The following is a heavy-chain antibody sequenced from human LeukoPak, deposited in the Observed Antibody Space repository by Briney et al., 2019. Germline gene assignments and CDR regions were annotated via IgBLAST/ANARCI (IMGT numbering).Heavy chain of an antibody. CDR3: ASFRTGYSYYFDY. J-gene: IGHJ4*02. CDR2: ISPSGRSI. Sequence: GGSLRLSCAASGFTFSDYSMNWVRQTPGRGLEWVSSISPSGRSISYADSVKGRFTISRDNAKNSLYLQMSSLRAEDAAVYYCASFRTGYSYYFDYWGQGILVTVSS. CDR1: GFTFSDYS. V-gene: IGHV3-21*01. D-gene: IGHD3/OR15-3a*01.